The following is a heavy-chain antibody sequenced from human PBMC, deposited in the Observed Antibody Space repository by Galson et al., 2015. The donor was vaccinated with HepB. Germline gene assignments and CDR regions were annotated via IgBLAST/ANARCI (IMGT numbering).Heavy chain of an antibody. D-gene: IGHD2-15*01. CDR2: INAGNGNT. V-gene: IGHV1-3*01. CDR1: GYTFTSYA. Sequence: SVKVSCKASGYTFTSYAMHWVRQAPGQRPEWMGWINAGNGNTKYSQKFQGRVTITRDTSVSTAYMELSSLRSEDTAVYYCARESLPYCSGGSCYGDYFDYWGQGTLVTVSS. CDR3: ARESLPYCSGGSCYGDYFDY. J-gene: IGHJ4*02.